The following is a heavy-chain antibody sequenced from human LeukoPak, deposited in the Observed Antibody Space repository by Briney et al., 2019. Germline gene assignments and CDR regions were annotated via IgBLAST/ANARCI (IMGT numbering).Heavy chain of an antibody. CDR1: GYSISSGYY. CDR2: IYHSGSP. Sequence: SETLSLTCTVSGYSISSGYYWDWIRQPPGKGLEWIGSIYHSGSPYYNSSLKSRVTISVDTSKNQFSLKLSSVTAADTAVYYCARRRGYYGSGSYYSRRVDLDYWGQGTLVTVSS. J-gene: IGHJ4*02. V-gene: IGHV4-38-2*02. D-gene: IGHD3-10*01. CDR3: ARRRGYYGSGSYYSRRVDLDY.